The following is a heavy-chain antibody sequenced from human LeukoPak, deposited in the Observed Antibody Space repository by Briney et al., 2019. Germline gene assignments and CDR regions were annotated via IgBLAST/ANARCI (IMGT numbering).Heavy chain of an antibody. J-gene: IGHJ3*02. Sequence: GGSLRLSCAASGFTFSSYWMHWARQDAGKGLVWVARISSDGTNTIYADSVKGRFTISRDNAKNTLYLQMNSLKAEDTAVYYCASGVTIWLGNAFDMWGQGTMVTVSS. CDR1: GFTFSSYW. V-gene: IGHV3-74*01. CDR3: ASGVTIWLGNAFDM. D-gene: IGHD3-3*01. CDR2: ISSDGTNT.